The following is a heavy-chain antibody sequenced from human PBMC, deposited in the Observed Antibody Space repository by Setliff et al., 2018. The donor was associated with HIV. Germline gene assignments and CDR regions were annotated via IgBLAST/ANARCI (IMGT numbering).Heavy chain of an antibody. V-gene: IGHV1-3*01. J-gene: IGHJ5*01. CDR1: GYSCSNFA. Sequence: ASVKVSCKASGYSCSNFAIHWVRQAPGQRLEWLGWINAGSGNTRYSQKFQDRLTITRDTSARTVYMELSSLKSEDTAVYYCARVRCSGANCFNWFDFWGQGTPVTVSS. CDR3: ARVRCSGANCFNWFDF. CDR2: INAGSGNT. D-gene: IGHD2-15*01.